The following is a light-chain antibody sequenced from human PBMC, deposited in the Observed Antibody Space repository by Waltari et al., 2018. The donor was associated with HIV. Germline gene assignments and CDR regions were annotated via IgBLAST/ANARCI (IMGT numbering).Light chain of an antibody. V-gene: IGKV1-27*01. CDR1: QDISRS. Sequence: GARVTITCRANQDISRSLAWYQHKPGTPPKLLMYGASTLKSGVPSRFRGSGSGTDFTLTITSLQSEDIGIYYCQKYDLTPYTFGQGTRLEI. CDR3: QKYDLTPYT. CDR2: GAS. J-gene: IGKJ2*01.